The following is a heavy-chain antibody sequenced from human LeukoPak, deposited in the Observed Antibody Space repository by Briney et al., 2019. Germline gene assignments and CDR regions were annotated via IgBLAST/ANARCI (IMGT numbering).Heavy chain of an antibody. J-gene: IGHJ4*02. CDR2: IIPILGIA. CDR3: ASPGYSGYEAPLNY. D-gene: IGHD5-12*01. V-gene: IGHV1-69*04. CDR1: GGTFSSYA. Sequence: GASVTVSCKASGGTFSSYAISWVRQAPGQGLEWMGRIIPILGIANYAQKFQGRVTITADKSTSTAYMELSSLRSEDTAVYYCASPGYSGYEAPLNYWGQGTLVTVSS.